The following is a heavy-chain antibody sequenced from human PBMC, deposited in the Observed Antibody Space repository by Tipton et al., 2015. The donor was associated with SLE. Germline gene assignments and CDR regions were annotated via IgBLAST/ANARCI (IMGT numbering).Heavy chain of an antibody. CDR2: IYHSGIT. D-gene: IGHD6-13*01. CDR1: GGSIRSYY. Sequence: TLSLTCTVSGGSIRSYYWTWIRQPPGKRLEWIAYIYHSGITNYNPSLQSRVTISRDTSGNQFSLNLSSVTASDTAVYFCTRAEFSSNWYMYWHFDLWGRGTLVTVSS. V-gene: IGHV4-4*09. CDR3: TRAEFSSNWYMYWHFDL. J-gene: IGHJ2*01.